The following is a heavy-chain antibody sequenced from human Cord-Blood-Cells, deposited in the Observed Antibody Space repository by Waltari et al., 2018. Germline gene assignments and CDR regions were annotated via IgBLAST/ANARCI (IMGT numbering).Heavy chain of an antibody. D-gene: IGHD3-10*01. V-gene: IGHV3-23*01. Sequence: EVQLLESGGGLVQPGGSLRLSCAASGFTFSSYAMSWVRQAPGKGLEWVSAISGRGGSKYYADSVKGRFTISRDNSKNTLYLQMNSLRAEDTAVYYCAKTPRKSGEGLFTGYWGQGTLVTVSS. CDR3: AKTPRKSGEGLFTGY. J-gene: IGHJ4*02. CDR1: GFTFSSYA. CDR2: ISGRGGSK.